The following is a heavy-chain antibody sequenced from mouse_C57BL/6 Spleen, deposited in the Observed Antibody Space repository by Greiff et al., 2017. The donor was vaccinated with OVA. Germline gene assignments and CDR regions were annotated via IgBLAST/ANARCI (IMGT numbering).Heavy chain of an antibody. CDR1: GYTFTDYE. CDR2: IDPETGGT. Sequence: VKLQESGAELVRPGASVTLSCKASGYTFTDYEMHWVKQTPVHGLEWIGAIDPETGGTAYNQKFKGKAILTADKSSSTAYMELRSLTSEDSAVYYCTRSDGYDGAWFAYWGQGTLVTVSA. CDR3: TRSDGYDGAWFAY. D-gene: IGHD2-2*01. J-gene: IGHJ3*01. V-gene: IGHV1-15*01.